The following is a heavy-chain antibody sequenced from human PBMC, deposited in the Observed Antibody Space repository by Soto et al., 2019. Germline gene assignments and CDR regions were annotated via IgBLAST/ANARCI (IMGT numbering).Heavy chain of an antibody. D-gene: IGHD7-27*01. J-gene: IGHJ6*02. V-gene: IGHV4-30-2*01. CDR1: GGSISSGGYS. Sequence: SETLSLTCAVSGGSISSGGYSWSWIRQPPGKGLEWIGYIYHSGSTYYNPSLKSRVTISVDRSKNQFSLKLSSVTAADTAVYYCARVVWAYYYGMDVWGQGTTVTVSS. CDR2: IYHSGST. CDR3: ARVVWAYYYGMDV.